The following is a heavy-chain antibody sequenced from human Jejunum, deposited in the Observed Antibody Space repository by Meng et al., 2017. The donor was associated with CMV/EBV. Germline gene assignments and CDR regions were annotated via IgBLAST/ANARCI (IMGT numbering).Heavy chain of an antibody. CDR2: IIPFIGTT. V-gene: IGHV1-69*01. Sequence: VQSGAESKNPGPSVKFSCKASGGTFSTDGISWVRQAPGQGLEWMGGIIPFIGTTDYAQKFQGRVTITADQSARTVYMEVRSLKSEDTGVYYCARVICGGDCYLDNWGQGTLVTVSS. D-gene: IGHD2-21*02. CDR3: ARVICGGDCYLDN. CDR1: GGTFSTDG. J-gene: IGHJ4*02.